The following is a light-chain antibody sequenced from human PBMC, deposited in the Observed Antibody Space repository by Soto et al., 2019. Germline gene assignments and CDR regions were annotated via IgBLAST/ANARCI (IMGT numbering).Light chain of an antibody. J-gene: IGLJ2*01. V-gene: IGLV1-44*01. CDR1: SSNIGSNT. CDR2: SNN. Sequence: QSVLTQPPSASGTPGQRVTISCSGSSSNIGSNTVNWYQQLPGTAPKLLIYSNNQRPSGVPDRFSGSKSGTSASLASSGLQSEDEADYYCAAWDDSLKVVFGGGTQLTVL. CDR3: AAWDDSLKVV.